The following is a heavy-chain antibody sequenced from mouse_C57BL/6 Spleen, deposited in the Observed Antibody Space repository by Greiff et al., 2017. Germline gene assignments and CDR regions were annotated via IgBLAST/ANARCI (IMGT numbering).Heavy chain of an antibody. J-gene: IGHJ4*01. CDR1: GYSFTGYY. Sequence: EVQLQQSGPELVKPGASVKMSCKASGYSFTGYYMNWVKQSPEKSLEWIGEINPSTGGTTYNQKFKAKATLTVDKSSSTAYMQLKSLTSEDSAVYYCARGDMDYWGQGTSVTVSS. V-gene: IGHV1-42*01. CDR3: ARGDMDY. CDR2: INPSTGGT.